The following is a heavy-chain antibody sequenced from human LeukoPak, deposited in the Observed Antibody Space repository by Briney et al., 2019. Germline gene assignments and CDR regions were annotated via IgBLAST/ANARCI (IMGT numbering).Heavy chain of an antibody. CDR1: GFTFSSYS. V-gene: IGHV3-21*01. CDR2: ISSSSSYI. Sequence: GGSLRLSCAASGFTFSSYSMNWVRQAPGKGLEWVSSISSSSSYIYYADSVKGRFTISRDNAKNSLYLQMNSLRAEDTAVYYCARNSYDILTGSYYYYYMDVWGKGTTVTISS. D-gene: IGHD3-9*01. CDR3: ARNSYDILTGSYYYYYMDV. J-gene: IGHJ6*03.